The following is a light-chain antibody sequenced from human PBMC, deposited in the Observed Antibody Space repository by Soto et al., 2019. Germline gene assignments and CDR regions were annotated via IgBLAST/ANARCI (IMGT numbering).Light chain of an antibody. CDR1: QSISNY. V-gene: IGKV1-39*01. CDR3: QRSYGTPLT. CDR2: AAS. J-gene: IGKJ4*01. Sequence: DLEMTQSPSSLSASVGDRVTITCRASQSISNYLNWYQHKPGKVPKLLIYAASSLQSGVPTRFSGSGSGTDFTLTISSLQPEDFATYYCQRSYGTPLTIGGGTKVEIK.